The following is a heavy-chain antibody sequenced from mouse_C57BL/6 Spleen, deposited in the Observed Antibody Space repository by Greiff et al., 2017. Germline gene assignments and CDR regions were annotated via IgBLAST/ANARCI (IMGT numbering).Heavy chain of an antibody. CDR3: ASSLLLGAMDY. CDR1: GFNIKDYY. V-gene: IGHV14-2*01. Sequence: VQLQPSGAELVKPGASVKLSCTASGFNIKDYYMHWVKQRTEQGLEWIGRIDPEDGETKYAPKFQGKATITADTSSNTAYLQLSRLTSEDTAFYSCASSLLLGAMDYWGQGTSVTVSS. CDR2: IDPEDGET. J-gene: IGHJ4*01. D-gene: IGHD2-1*01.